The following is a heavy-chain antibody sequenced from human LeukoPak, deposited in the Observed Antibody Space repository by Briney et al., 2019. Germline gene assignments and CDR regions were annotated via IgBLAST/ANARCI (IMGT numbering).Heavy chain of an antibody. V-gene: IGHV1-18*01. CDR1: GYTFTSYG. D-gene: IGHD2-15*01. CDR3: AREVYCTDGSCYSLYYYYYMDV. CDR2: ISAYNGNT. Sequence: GASVKVSCKASGYTFTSYGISWVRQAPGQGLEWMGWISAYNGNTNYAQKLQGRVTMTTDTSTSTAYMELRSLRSDDTAVYYCAREVYCTDGSCYSLYYYYYMDVWGKGTTVTVSS. J-gene: IGHJ6*03.